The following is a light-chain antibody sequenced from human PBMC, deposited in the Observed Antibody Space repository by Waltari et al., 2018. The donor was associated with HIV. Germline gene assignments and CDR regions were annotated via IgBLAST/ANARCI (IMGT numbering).Light chain of an antibody. CDR2: RND. CDR1: ISNLGGNF. V-gene: IGLV1-47*01. J-gene: IGLJ3*02. CDR3: STWDNSLSHWV. Sequence: QNISISCSGDISNLGGNFVYWYQQRPGTAPRLLLYRNDQRPSGVPDRFSGSKSATSASLAISGLRSEHEADYHCSTWDNSLSHWVFGGGTKVTVL.